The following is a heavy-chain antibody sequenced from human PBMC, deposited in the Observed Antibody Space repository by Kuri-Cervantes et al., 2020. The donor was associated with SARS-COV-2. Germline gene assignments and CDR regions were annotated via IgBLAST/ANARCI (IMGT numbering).Heavy chain of an antibody. J-gene: IGHJ6*02. Sequence: SETLSLTCAVYGGSVSGYYWSWIRQPPGKGLEWIGEINHSGSTNYNPSLKSRVTISVDTSKNQFSLKLSAVTAAATAVCYCARGVGAAVAGTLITIYYYYGMDVWGQGPTVTVSS. D-gene: IGHD6-19*01. CDR1: GGSVSGYY. CDR2: INHSGST. V-gene: IGHV4-34*01. CDR3: ARGVGAAVAGTLITIYYYYGMDV.